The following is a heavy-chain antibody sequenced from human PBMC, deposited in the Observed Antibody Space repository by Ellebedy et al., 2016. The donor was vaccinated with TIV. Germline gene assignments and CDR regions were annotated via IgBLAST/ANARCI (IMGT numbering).Heavy chain of an antibody. V-gene: IGHV1-46*01. Sequence: AASVKVSCKASGYTFTSYFMHWVRQAPGQGLEWMGIINPSTGSTTYAQKFQGRVTMTRDRSTSTVYMELSSLTSKDTAVYYCAREDGRHSDGRGYYHDFWGQGTLVTVSS. CDR1: GYTFTSYF. J-gene: IGHJ4*02. CDR3: AREDGRHSDGRGYYHDF. CDR2: INPSTGST. D-gene: IGHD3-22*01.